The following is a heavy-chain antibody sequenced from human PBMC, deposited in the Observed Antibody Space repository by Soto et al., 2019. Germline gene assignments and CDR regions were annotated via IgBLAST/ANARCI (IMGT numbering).Heavy chain of an antibody. CDR3: ARDIEPSNDYIWGSYRQPSDY. CDR1: GYTFTSYY. V-gene: IGHV1-46*03. Sequence: QVQLVQSGAEVKKPGASVKVSCKASGYTFTSYYMHWVRQAPGQGLEWMGIINPSGGSTSYAQKCQGRATMTRDTSTSTVYMELSSLRSEDTAVYYCARDIEPSNDYIWGSYRQPSDYWGQGTLVTVSS. D-gene: IGHD3-16*02. J-gene: IGHJ4*02. CDR2: INPSGGST.